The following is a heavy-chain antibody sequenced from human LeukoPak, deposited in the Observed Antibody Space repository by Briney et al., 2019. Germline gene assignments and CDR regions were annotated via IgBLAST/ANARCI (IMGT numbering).Heavy chain of an antibody. CDR1: GVTFSKNV. D-gene: IGHD3-16*01. Sequence: GGSLRLSCAASGVTFSKNVTTWVRHAAGEGLGWVLIISDSGGSTFYVGSVKGRFTISRDNSRNTLFLQMNSLRAEDTALYYCAIWGADHGCLYWGQGTLVTVSS. J-gene: IGHJ4*02. CDR2: ISDSGGST. V-gene: IGHV3-23*01. CDR3: AIWGADHGCLY.